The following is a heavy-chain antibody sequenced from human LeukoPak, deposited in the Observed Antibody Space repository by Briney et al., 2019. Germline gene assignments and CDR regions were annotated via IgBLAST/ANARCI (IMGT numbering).Heavy chain of an antibody. CDR2: ISSSSRTI. CDR3: ARDRYGDYDFDY. CDR1: GFTFSSYS. D-gene: IGHD4-17*01. J-gene: IGHJ4*02. V-gene: IGHV3-48*02. Sequence: GGSLRLSCAASGFTFSSYSMNWVRQAPGKGLEWVSYISSSSRTIHCADSVKGRFTISRDNAKNSLYLQMSSLTDEDTAVYYCARDRYGDYDFDYWGQGALVTVSS.